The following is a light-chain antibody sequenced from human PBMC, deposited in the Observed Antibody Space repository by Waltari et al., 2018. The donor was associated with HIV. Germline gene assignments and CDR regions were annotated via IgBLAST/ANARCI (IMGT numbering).Light chain of an antibody. V-gene: IGKV1-27*01. J-gene: IGKJ4*01. CDR2: AAS. CDR1: QGIGNY. Sequence: DIQMTQSPSSLSASVGDRVTISCRASQGIGNYLAWYQQKPGKVPKLLINAASTLQSGVPSRSSGSGSGTDFTLTISSLQPEDVATYYCQKYNRVPLTFGGGTKVEI. CDR3: QKYNRVPLT.